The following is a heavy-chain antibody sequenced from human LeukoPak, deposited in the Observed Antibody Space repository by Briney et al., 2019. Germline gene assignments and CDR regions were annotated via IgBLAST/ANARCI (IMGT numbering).Heavy chain of an antibody. CDR1: GFTFSIYE. Sequence: GGSLRLSCAASGFTFSIYEMNWVRQAPGKGLEWVSYISSSGSTIYYADSMKGRFTISRDNAKNSLYLQMNSLRTEDTAVYYCAVITGTTADAFDIWGQGTMVTVSS. CDR3: AVITGTTADAFDI. CDR2: ISSSGSTI. J-gene: IGHJ3*02. D-gene: IGHD1-20*01. V-gene: IGHV3-48*03.